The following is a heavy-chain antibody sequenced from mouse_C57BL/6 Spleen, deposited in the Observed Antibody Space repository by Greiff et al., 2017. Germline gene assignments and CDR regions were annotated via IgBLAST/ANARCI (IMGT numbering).Heavy chain of an antibody. D-gene: IGHD1-1*02. CDR1: GYTFTSYC. V-gene: IGHV1-81*01. CDR2: IYPGSGNT. Sequence: QVQLQQSGAELVRPGASVKLSCTASGYTFTSYCISWVKQRTGQGLEWIGKIYPGSGNTYYNEKFKGKATLTADKSSSTAYMELRSLTSEDSAVYFCARGDRGGLETYWGQGTLVTVSS. J-gene: IGHJ3*01. CDR3: ARGDRGGLETY.